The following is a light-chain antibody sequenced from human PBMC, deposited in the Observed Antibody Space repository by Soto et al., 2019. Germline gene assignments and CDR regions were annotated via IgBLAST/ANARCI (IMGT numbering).Light chain of an antibody. CDR3: QQRSTWPYT. V-gene: IGKV3-11*01. J-gene: IGKJ3*01. Sequence: EIVLTQSPATLSLSPGERATLSCRASQSVSGYLVWYQQKPGQAPRLLIYDASNRATGIPARFSGSGSGTDFTLSISSPEPEDFAVYYCQQRSTWPYTFGPGTKVDI. CDR2: DAS. CDR1: QSVSGY.